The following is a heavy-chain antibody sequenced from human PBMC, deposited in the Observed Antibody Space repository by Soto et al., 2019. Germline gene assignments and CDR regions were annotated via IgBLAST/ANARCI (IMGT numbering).Heavy chain of an antibody. D-gene: IGHD1-20*01. J-gene: IGHJ5*02. Sequence: PSATLSVTCVRSRLSLTPYHLSSLMPLPGKGLDGIAYTAYRLSTNYNPSLKSLVTISMDTSKNQLSIPLTFMTAADTEAYSCGRPMHAPLTHFFDPWGQGTLVT. V-gene: IGHV4-59*12. CDR1: RLSLTPYH. CDR3: GRPMHAPLTHFFDP. CDR2: TAYRLST.